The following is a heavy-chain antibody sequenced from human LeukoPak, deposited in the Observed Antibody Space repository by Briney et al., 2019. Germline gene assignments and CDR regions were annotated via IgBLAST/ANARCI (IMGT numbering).Heavy chain of an antibody. V-gene: IGHV4-34*01. CDR1: GGSFSGYS. J-gene: IGHJ4*02. CDR3: ARAHYRDYGGSDY. Sequence: SETLSLTCAVYGGSFSGYSWSWIRQPPGKGLEWIGEINHSGSTYYNPSLKSRVTISVDMSKNQFSPKLTSVTAADTAVYYCARAHYRDYGGSDYWGQGTLVTVSS. D-gene: IGHD4-17*01. CDR2: INHSGST.